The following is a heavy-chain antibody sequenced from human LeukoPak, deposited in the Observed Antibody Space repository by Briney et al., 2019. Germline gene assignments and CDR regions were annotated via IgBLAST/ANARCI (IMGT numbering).Heavy chain of an antibody. CDR2: IYPGDSQT. V-gene: IGHV5-51*01. J-gene: IGHJ3*02. CDR3: GRIRGYDFWSRGAFDI. Sequence: GASLQISYKGSGSRFSMYWNGWGRQVPGKGMEWMGIIYPGDSQTAYSPSFQGQVTISADKSINTAYLQWRSLEASDTAMYYCGRIRGYDFWSRGAFDIWGQGTMVTVSS. CDR1: GSRFSMYW. D-gene: IGHD3-3*01.